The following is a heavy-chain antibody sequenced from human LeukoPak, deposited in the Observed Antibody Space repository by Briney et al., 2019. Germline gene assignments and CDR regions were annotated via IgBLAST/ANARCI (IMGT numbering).Heavy chain of an antibody. CDR1: GGSMSSYY. CDR2: IYYNGSP. J-gene: IGHJ5*02. CDR3: ARVHAATNDP. D-gene: IGHD2-15*01. Sequence: PSETLSLTCTVSGGSMSSYYWSWIRQPPGKGLGWIGDIYYNGSPNYNPSFKSRVTISVDSSNNQFSLRLRSVTAADTAVYYCARVHAATNDPWGPRTLVTVSS. V-gene: IGHV4-59*01.